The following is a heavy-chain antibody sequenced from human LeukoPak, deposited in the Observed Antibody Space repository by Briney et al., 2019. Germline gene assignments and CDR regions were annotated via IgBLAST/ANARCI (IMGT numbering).Heavy chain of an antibody. Sequence: GGTLRLSCAASGFTFSSYGMSWVRQAPGKGLEWVSAISGSGGSTYYADSVKGRFTISRDNSKNTLYLQMNSLRAEDTAVYYCAKGSIVGATRTAFDIWGQGTMVTVSS. J-gene: IGHJ3*02. CDR1: GFTFSSYG. CDR3: AKGSIVGATRTAFDI. D-gene: IGHD1-26*01. CDR2: ISGSGGST. V-gene: IGHV3-23*01.